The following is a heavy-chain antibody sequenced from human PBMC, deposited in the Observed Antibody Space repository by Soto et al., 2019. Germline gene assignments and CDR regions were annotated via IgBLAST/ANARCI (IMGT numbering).Heavy chain of an antibody. CDR3: AREVLPSDYYYGMDV. D-gene: IGHD3-10*01. Sequence: ASVKVSCEASGYAFASFGISWVRQAPGQGLEWMGWIGANSALPKFAQKFQGRVTMTTDTSTTTAYMELRSLRSDDTAMYYCAREVLPSDYYYGMDVWGQGTAVTVSS. V-gene: IGHV1-18*04. CDR1: GYAFASFG. CDR2: IGANSALP. J-gene: IGHJ6*02.